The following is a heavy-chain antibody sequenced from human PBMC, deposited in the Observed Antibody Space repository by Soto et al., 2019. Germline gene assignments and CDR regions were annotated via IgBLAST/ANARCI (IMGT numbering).Heavy chain of an antibody. CDR2: ISVNGGST. Sequence: VQLLESGGGLVQPGGSLRLSCAASGFTFNSYAMTWVRQGPGKGLEWVSGISVNGGSTHYAGSVKGRFTISRDNSKNALSLQMNSLRAEDTAVYYCAKSLSTGTGDAFDIWGQGTMVTVSS. CDR1: GFTFNSYA. CDR3: AKSLSTGTGDAFDI. V-gene: IGHV3-23*01. J-gene: IGHJ3*02. D-gene: IGHD1-1*01.